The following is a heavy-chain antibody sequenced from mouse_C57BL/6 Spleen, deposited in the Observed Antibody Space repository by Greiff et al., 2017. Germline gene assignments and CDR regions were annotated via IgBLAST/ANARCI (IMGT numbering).Heavy chain of an antibody. D-gene: IGHD3-2*01. Sequence: QVQLQQPGAELVKPGASVKLSCKASGYAFSSSWMNWVKQRPGKGLEWIGRIYPGDGDTNYNGKFKGKATLTADKSSSTAYMQLSSLTSEDAAVYVCERDLTARAAMDYWGQGTSVTVSS. CDR3: ERDLTARAAMDY. CDR2: IYPGDGDT. CDR1: GYAFSSSW. J-gene: IGHJ4*01. V-gene: IGHV1-82*01.